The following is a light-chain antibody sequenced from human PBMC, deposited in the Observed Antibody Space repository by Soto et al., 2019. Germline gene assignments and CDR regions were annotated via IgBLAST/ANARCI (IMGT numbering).Light chain of an antibody. V-gene: IGLV2-14*01. CDR1: SSDVGGYNY. J-gene: IGLJ1*01. Sequence: QSVLTQPASVSGSPGQSITISCTGTSSDVGGYNYVSWYQQHPGKAPKLMIYDVSSRPSGVSDRFSGSKSGNTASLTISGLQAEDEADYYCSSYTSSSTYVFGGGTKVTDL. CDR2: DVS. CDR3: SSYTSSSTYV.